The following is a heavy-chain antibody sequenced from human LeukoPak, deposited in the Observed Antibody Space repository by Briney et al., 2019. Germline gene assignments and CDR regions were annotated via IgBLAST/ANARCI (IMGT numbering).Heavy chain of an antibody. Sequence: PGGSLRLSCAASGFTFSDHFMDWVRQAPGKGLEWVGRTRNKANSFSTEYAASVKGRFTISRDDSKNSLYLQMNSLRAEDTAVYYCARGYSYGSNWFDPWGQGTLVTVSS. CDR3: ARGYSYGSNWFDP. CDR2: TRNKANSFST. CDR1: GFTFSDHF. J-gene: IGHJ5*02. V-gene: IGHV3-72*01. D-gene: IGHD5-18*01.